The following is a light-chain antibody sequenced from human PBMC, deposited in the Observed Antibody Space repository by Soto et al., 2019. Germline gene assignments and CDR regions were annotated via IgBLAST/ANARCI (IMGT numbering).Light chain of an antibody. CDR2: AAS. Sequence: DIPMTQSPSSVSASVGDRVTITCRASQGISSWLAWYQQKPGKATNLLIYAASSLRSGVPSRFSGSGSGTAFSLTISSLQPEDFATYYCQQANSLPRTFGQGTKVEIK. J-gene: IGKJ1*01. V-gene: IGKV1-12*01. CDR1: QGISSW. CDR3: QQANSLPRT.